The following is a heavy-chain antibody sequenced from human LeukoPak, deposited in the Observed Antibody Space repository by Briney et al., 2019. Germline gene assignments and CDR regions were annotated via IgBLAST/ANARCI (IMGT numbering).Heavy chain of an antibody. CDR1: GGTFSSYA. V-gene: IGHV1-69*13. CDR3: ATSTDYYDASGFYY. J-gene: IGHJ4*02. Sequence: GASVKVSCKASGGTFSSYAISWVRQAPGQGLEWMGGIIPIFGTANYAQKFQGRVTITADESTSTAYMELSSLRSEDTAIFYCATSTDYYDASGFYYWGQGTLVSVSS. D-gene: IGHD3-9*01. CDR2: IIPIFGTA.